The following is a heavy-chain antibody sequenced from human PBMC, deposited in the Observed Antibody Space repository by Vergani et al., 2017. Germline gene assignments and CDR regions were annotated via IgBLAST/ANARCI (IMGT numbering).Heavy chain of an antibody. CDR3: ARATYDFWSGYRIDY. J-gene: IGHJ4*02. Sequence: QITLKESGPTLVKPTQTLTLTCTFSGFSLSTSGVGVGWIRQPPGKALEWLAHIFSNDEKSYSTSLKSRLTISKDTSKSQVVLTMTNMDPVDTATYYCARATYDFWSGYRIDYWGQGTLVTVSS. CDR2: IFSNDEK. V-gene: IGHV2-26*01. D-gene: IGHD3-3*01. CDR1: GFSLSTSGVG.